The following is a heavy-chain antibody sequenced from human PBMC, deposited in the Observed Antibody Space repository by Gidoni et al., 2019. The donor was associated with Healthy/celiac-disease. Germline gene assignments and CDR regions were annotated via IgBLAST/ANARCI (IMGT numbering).Heavy chain of an antibody. V-gene: IGHV4-4*02. CDR1: GGSISSSNW. J-gene: IGHJ4*02. CDR2: IYHSGST. CDR3: AARLHYDSSGYYLDY. Sequence: QVQLQESGPGLVKPSGTLSLTCAVSGGSISSSNWWSWVRQPPGKGLEWIGEIYHSGSTNYNPSLKSRVTISVDKSKNQFSLKLSSVTAADTAVYYCAARLHYDSSGYYLDYWGQGTLVTVSS. D-gene: IGHD3-22*01.